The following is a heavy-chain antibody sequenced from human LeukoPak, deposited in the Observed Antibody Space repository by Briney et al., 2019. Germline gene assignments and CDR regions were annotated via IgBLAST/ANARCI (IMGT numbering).Heavy chain of an antibody. Sequence: GGSLRLSCAASGFTFADYGMSWVPQAPGRGQEWVSGINWNGGRTGYADSVKGRSTISRDNVRNSLHLRMNSLRAEDTALYYCARHLVGAQGFDYWGQGTLVTVSS. D-gene: IGHD1-26*01. CDR1: GFTFADYG. V-gene: IGHV3-20*04. CDR2: INWNGGRT. J-gene: IGHJ4*02. CDR3: ARHLVGAQGFDY.